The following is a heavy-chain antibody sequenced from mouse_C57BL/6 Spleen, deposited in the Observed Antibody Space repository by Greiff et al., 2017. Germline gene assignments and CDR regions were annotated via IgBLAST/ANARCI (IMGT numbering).Heavy chain of an antibody. Sequence: QVQLQQPGAELVKPGASVKMSCKASGYTFTSYWITWVKPRPGQGLEWIGDIYPGSGSTNDNAKFKSKATLTVDTSSSTAYMQLSSLTSEDSAVYYCARRGYYGSSYEGAMDYWGQGTSVTVSS. CDR1: GYTFTSYW. V-gene: IGHV1-55*01. D-gene: IGHD1-1*01. J-gene: IGHJ4*01. CDR2: IYPGSGST. CDR3: ARRGYYGSSYEGAMDY.